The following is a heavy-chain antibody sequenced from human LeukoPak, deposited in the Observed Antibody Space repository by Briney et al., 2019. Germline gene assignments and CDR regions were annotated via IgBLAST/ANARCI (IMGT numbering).Heavy chain of an antibody. CDR2: ISSSSSTI. CDR3: ATLHYDSSGYPGPY. CDR1: GFTFSSYW. D-gene: IGHD3-22*01. Sequence: GGSLRLSCAASGFTFSSYWMSWVRQAPGKGLEWVSYISSSSSTIYYADSVKGRFTISRDNAKNSLYLQMNSLRDEDTAEYYCATLHYDSSGYPGPYWGQGTLVTVSS. J-gene: IGHJ4*02. V-gene: IGHV3-48*02.